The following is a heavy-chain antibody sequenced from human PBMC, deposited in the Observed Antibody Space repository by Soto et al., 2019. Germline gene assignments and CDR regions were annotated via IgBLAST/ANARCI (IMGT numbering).Heavy chain of an antibody. D-gene: IGHD3-10*01. CDR3: AEDHHYGSGPLINWFDP. CDR2: ISAYNGNT. Sequence: ASVKVSCKASGYTFTSHGISWVRQAPGQGLEWMGWISAYNGNTNYAQKLQGRVTMTTDTSTSTAYMELRSLRSDDTAVYYCAEDHHYGSGPLINWFDPWGQGTLVTVYS. J-gene: IGHJ5*02. CDR1: GYTFTSHG. V-gene: IGHV1-18*04.